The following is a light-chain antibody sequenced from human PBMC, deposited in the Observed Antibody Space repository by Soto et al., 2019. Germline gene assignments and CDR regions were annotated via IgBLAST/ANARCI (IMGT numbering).Light chain of an antibody. CDR3: SSYAGSNNFGV. CDR1: SSDVGGYNY. CDR2: EVS. V-gene: IGLV2-8*01. Sequence: SVLPQPPSASGSPGQSVTISCTGTSSDVGGYNYVSWYQQHPGKAPKLMIYEVSKRPSGVPDRFSGSKSGNTASLTVSGLQAEDEADYYCSSYAGSNNFGVFGHGTKGTV. J-gene: IGLJ1*01.